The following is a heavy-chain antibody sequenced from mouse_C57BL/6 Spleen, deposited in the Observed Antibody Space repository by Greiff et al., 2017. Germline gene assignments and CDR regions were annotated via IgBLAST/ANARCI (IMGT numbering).Heavy chain of an antibody. CDR3: ARRYGSPNYYAMDY. J-gene: IGHJ4*01. V-gene: IGHV2-2*01. D-gene: IGHD1-1*01. CDR1: GFSLTSYG. Sequence: VKLKQSGPGLVQPSQSLSITCTVSGFSLTSYGVHWVRQSPGKGLEWLGVIWSGGSTDYNAAFISRLGISKDNSKSQVFFKMNSLQADDTAIYYCARRYGSPNYYAMDYWGQGTSVTVSS. CDR2: IWSGGST.